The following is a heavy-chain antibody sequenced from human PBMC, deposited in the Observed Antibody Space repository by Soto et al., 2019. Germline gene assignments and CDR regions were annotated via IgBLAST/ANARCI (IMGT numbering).Heavy chain of an antibody. Sequence: GGSLRLSCAASGFTFSSYSMNWVRQAPGKGLEWVSSISSSSSYIYYADSVKGRFTISRDNAKNSLYLQMNSLRAEDTAVYYCARVRGYYDSSGLGWGQGTLVTVSS. CDR3: ARVRGYYDSSGLG. CDR1: GFTFSSYS. V-gene: IGHV3-21*01. CDR2: ISSSSSYI. D-gene: IGHD3-22*01. J-gene: IGHJ4*02.